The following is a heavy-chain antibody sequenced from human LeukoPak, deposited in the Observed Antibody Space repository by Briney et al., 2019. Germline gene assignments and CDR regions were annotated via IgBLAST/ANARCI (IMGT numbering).Heavy chain of an antibody. J-gene: IGHJ3*02. CDR3: ARVSPGDYEDAFDI. Sequence: GASVKVSCKASGYTFTSYYMHWVRQAPGQGLEWMGWINPNSGGTNYAQKFQGRVTMTRDTSISTAYMELSRLRSDDTAVYYCARVSPGDYEDAFDIWGQGTMVTVSS. V-gene: IGHV1-2*02. CDR1: GYTFTSYY. CDR2: INPNSGGT. D-gene: IGHD4-17*01.